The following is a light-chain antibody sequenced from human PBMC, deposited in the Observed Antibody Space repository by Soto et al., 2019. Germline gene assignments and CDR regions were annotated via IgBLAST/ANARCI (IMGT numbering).Light chain of an antibody. CDR2: DAS. V-gene: IGKV1-5*01. J-gene: IGKJ1*01. Sequence: ATVSVSRGDTVTXTCRASQSVSGWLAGYQQKPGEAPKLLIYDASALPRGVPSRFSGSGSGTKFTLTIASLQPDDFATYYCQQYETFLGTFGPGTKVDI. CDR1: QSVSGW. CDR3: QQYETFLGT.